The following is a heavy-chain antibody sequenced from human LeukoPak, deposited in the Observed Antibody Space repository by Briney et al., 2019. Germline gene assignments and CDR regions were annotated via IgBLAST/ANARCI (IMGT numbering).Heavy chain of an antibody. V-gene: IGHV3-53*01. CDR1: GFTVSSKY. Sequence: GGSLRLSCAASGFTVSSKYMSWVRQAPGKGLEWVSVIYSGGGTNYADSVKGRFTISRDNAKNSLYLQMNSLRAEDTAVYYCARDVDFWSGYPKSFDYGGQGTLVTVSS. D-gene: IGHD3-3*01. CDR3: ARDVDFWSGYPKSFDY. J-gene: IGHJ4*02. CDR2: IYSGGGT.